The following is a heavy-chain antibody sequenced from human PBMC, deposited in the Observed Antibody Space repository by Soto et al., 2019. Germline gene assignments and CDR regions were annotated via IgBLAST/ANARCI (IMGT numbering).Heavy chain of an antibody. J-gene: IGHJ4*02. D-gene: IGHD2-8*01. CDR1: GGSISSGGYY. CDR3: ARLRRRNCTNGVCSYFDY. V-gene: IGHV4-31*03. Sequence: SETLSLTCTVSGGSISSGGYYWSWIRQHTGKGLEWIGYIYYSGSTYYNPSLKSRVTISVDTSKNQFSLKLSSVTAADTAVYYCARLRRRNCTNGVCSYFDYWGQGTLVTVSS. CDR2: IYYSGST.